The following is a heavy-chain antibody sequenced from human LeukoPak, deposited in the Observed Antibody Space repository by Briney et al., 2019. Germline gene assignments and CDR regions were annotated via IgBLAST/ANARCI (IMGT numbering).Heavy chain of an antibody. D-gene: IGHD6-13*01. CDR3: AKGASNNWYYFDY. V-gene: IGHV3-21*01. Sequence: GGSLRLSCAASGFTFSSYSMNWVRQAPGKGLEWVSSISSSSSYIYYADSVKGRFTISRDNSKSTLYLQMNSLRGEDTAVYYCAKGASNNWYYFDYWGQGTLVTVSS. J-gene: IGHJ4*02. CDR1: GFTFSSYS. CDR2: ISSSSSYI.